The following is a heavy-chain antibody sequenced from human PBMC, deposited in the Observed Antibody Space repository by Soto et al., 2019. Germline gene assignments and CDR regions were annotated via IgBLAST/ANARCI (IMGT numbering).Heavy chain of an antibody. Sequence: EVQLLESGGGFVQPGGSLRLSCAASGFTFSTYAMTWVRQAPGKGLEWVSSMSGDDGATYYADSVKGRFTIFRDNSKNILYLRMNSLRAEDTAVYYCAKLSNSNTDWGQGALVTVSS. CDR3: AKLSNSNTD. CDR2: MSGDDGAT. CDR1: GFTFSTYA. J-gene: IGHJ1*01. V-gene: IGHV3-23*01.